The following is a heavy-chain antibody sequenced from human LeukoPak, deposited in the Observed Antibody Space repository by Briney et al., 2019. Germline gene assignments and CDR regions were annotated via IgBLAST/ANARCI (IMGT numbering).Heavy chain of an antibody. CDR2: ISGSGAHT. Sequence: GGSLRLSCAASGIMFSDYSMSWVRQAPGKGLEWVSIISGSGAHTYYAASVTGRFTLSRDNSKNTLFLRMDSLGVEDTAVYFCAKMYHMHTSYYYGIDVWGHGTAVTVSS. V-gene: IGHV3-23*01. D-gene: IGHD2-2*01. CDR3: AKMYHMHTSYYYGIDV. J-gene: IGHJ6*02. CDR1: GIMFSDYS.